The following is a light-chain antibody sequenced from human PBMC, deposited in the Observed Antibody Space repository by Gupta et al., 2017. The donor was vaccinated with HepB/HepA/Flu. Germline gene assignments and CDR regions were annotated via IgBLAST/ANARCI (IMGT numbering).Light chain of an antibody. Sequence: EIVMTQSPATLSVSPGARATLSCRASQSVSSNLACYQQKPGQAPRLLIYGASTRATGIPARFSGSGSGTEFTLTISSLQSEDFAVYCCQQYNNWPPWTFGQGTKVEIK. CDR1: QSVSSN. J-gene: IGKJ1*01. CDR3: QQYNNWPPWT. V-gene: IGKV3-15*01. CDR2: GAS.